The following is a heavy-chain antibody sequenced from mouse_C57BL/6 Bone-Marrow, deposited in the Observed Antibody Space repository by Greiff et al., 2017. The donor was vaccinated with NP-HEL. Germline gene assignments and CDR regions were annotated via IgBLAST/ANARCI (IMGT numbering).Heavy chain of an antibody. D-gene: IGHD2-4*01. CDR1: GYTFTDYY. CDR2: INPNNGGT. J-gene: IGHJ4*01. CDR3: ARDYDRVYYAMDY. Sequence: VQLQQSGPELVKPGASVKISCKASGYTFTDYYMNWVKQSHGKSLEWIGDINPNNGGTSYNQKFKGKATLTVDKSSSTAYMELRSLTSEDSAVYYCARDYDRVYYAMDYWGQGTSVTVSS. V-gene: IGHV1-26*01.